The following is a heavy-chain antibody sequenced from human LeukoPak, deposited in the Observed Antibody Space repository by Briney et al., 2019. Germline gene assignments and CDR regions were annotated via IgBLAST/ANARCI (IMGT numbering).Heavy chain of an antibody. J-gene: IGHJ6*03. V-gene: IGHV1-18*01. CDR2: ISTYNGNT. Sequence: GASVKVSCKGFKTTHANYGLTWVRQAPGQGLEWMVWISTYNGNTQYAKNFQGRVTLTTDTSANTVYMEPRSLRSDDTAVYYCASPAKGAFFYYYMDVWGKGTTVTVSS. CDR3: ASPAKGAFFYYYMDV. D-gene: IGHD3-3*01. CDR1: KTTHANYG.